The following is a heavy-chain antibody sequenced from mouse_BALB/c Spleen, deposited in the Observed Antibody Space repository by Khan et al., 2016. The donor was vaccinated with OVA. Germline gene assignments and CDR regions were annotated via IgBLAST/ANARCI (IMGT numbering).Heavy chain of an antibody. CDR3: ARSVTIPTAVATDFDY. V-gene: IGHV3-2*02. Sequence: EVQLVESGPGLVKPSQSLSLTCTVTGYSITSDYAWNWIRQFPGNKLEWMGYISYSGRTSYNPSLKSRISINRDTSTNQFFLQLNSVTTEDTATYYWARSVTIPTAVATDFDYWGQGTTLAVSS. J-gene: IGHJ2*01. CDR1: GYSITSDYA. D-gene: IGHD1-1*01. CDR2: ISYSGRT.